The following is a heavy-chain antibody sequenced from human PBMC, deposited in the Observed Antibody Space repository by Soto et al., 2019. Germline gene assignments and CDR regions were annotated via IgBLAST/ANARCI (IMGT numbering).Heavy chain of an antibody. CDR2: IIPKFPTG. J-gene: IGHJ4*02. Sequence: QVQLVQSGTEVKKPGSSVRVSCKVSGGSFSDYAITWVRQAPGQGLEWMGGIIPKFPTGEYAKKFQDTVKIPADQSTSTVYLEVSSLRHEDTAVYYCARDGVRGGWYYFDLWGQGTQVSVPS. CDR3: ARDGVRGGWYYFDL. CDR1: GGSFSDYA. D-gene: IGHD6-19*01. V-gene: IGHV1-69*01.